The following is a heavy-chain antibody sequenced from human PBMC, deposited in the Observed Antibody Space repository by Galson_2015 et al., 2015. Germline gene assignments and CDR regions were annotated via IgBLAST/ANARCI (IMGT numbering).Heavy chain of an antibody. D-gene: IGHD3-3*01. CDR1: GDSISDGNNY. CDR2: IYNSGSK. V-gene: IGHV4-31*01. J-gene: IGHJ4*02. CDR3: ARGRDFWSGSYFDY. Sequence: TLSLTCTVSGDSISDGNNYWSWIHQHPGKGLEWIGHIYNSGSKYYNPSLESLLSISVDTSKNQFSLKLTSVTAADTAVYYCARGRDFWSGSYFDYWGQGTLVTVSS.